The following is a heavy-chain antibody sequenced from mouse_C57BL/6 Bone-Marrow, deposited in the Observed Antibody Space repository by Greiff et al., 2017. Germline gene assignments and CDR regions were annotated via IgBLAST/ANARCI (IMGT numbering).Heavy chain of an antibody. Sequence: QVQLQQPGAELVRPGTSVKLSCKASGYTFTSYWMHWVKQRPGQGLEWIGVIDPSDSYTNYNQKFKGKATLTVDPSSSTAYMQLSSLTSEDSAVYYCARRGPYYGSSPAWFAYWGQGTLVTVSA. D-gene: IGHD1-1*01. V-gene: IGHV1-59*01. CDR1: GYTFTSYW. CDR2: IDPSDSYT. J-gene: IGHJ3*01. CDR3: ARRGPYYGSSPAWFAY.